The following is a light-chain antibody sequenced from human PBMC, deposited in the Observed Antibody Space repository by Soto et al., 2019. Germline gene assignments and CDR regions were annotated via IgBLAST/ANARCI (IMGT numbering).Light chain of an antibody. CDR2: DAS. CDR3: QQRSNWPPIT. J-gene: IGKJ5*01. V-gene: IGKV3-11*01. CDR1: QSISSY. Sequence: TQSPSSLSASVGDRVTITCRASQSISSYLAWYQQKPGQAPRLLIYDASNRATGIPARFRGSGSGTDFTLTISSLEPEDFAVYYCQQRSNWPPITFGQGTRLEIK.